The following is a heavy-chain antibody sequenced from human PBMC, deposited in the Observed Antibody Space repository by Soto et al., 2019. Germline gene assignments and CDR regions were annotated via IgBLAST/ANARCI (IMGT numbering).Heavy chain of an antibody. D-gene: IGHD3-10*01. V-gene: IGHV3-13*01. J-gene: IGHJ6*03. CDR2: IGTAGDT. CDR1: GFTFSSYD. Sequence: GGSLRLSCAASGFTFSSYDMHWVRQATGKGLEWVSAIGTAGDTYYPGSVKGRFTISRENAKNSLYLQMNSLRAGDTAVYYCAREVKDYGSGIYYYYMDVWGKGTTVTVSS. CDR3: AREVKDYGSGIYYYYMDV.